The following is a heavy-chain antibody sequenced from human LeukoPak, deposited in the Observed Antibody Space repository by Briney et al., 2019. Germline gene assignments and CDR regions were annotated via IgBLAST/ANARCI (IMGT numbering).Heavy chain of an antibody. Sequence: GGSLRLSCAASGFTFSSYAMSWVRQAPGKGLEWVSAISGSGASTYYADPVKGRFTISRDNSKNTLYLQMNSLRAEDTAVYYCARLAPSSPNIVVVPAASTPFDYWGQGTLVTVSS. D-gene: IGHD2-2*01. CDR1: GFTFSSYA. CDR2: ISGSGAST. J-gene: IGHJ4*02. CDR3: ARLAPSSPNIVVVPAASTPFDY. V-gene: IGHV3-23*01.